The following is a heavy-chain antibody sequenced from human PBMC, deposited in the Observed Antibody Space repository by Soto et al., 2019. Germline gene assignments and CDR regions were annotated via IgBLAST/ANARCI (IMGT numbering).Heavy chain of an antibody. J-gene: IGHJ6*02. Sequence: QAGGSLRLSCAASGFTFSSYAMSWVRQAPGKGLEWVSAISGSGGSTYYADSVKGRFTISRDNSKNTLYLQMNSLRAEDTAVYYCAKDRSVEMATFLPYYGMDVWGQGTTVTVSS. D-gene: IGHD5-12*01. CDR2: ISGSGGST. CDR1: GFTFSSYA. CDR3: AKDRSVEMATFLPYYGMDV. V-gene: IGHV3-23*01.